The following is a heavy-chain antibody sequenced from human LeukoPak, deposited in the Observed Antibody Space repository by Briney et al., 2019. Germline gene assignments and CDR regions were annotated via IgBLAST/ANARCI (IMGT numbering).Heavy chain of an antibody. V-gene: IGHV1-2*02. CDR3: ASGQWSSTWYAGYYFDY. CDR1: GYTFTGYY. D-gene: IGHD6-13*01. J-gene: IGHJ4*02. Sequence: ASVKVSCKASGYTFTGYYMYWVRQAPGQGLEWMGWINPNSGGTDYAQTFQGRVTMTRDTSISTAYMELNRLTSDDTAVYYCASGQWSSTWYAGYYFDYWGQGTLVTVSS. CDR2: INPNSGGT.